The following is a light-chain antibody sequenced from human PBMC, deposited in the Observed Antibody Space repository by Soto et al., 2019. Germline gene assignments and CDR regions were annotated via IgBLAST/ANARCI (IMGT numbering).Light chain of an antibody. CDR3: ISYTVSRSYV. V-gene: IGLV2-14*01. CDR1: SSDVGGYNY. J-gene: IGLJ1*01. Sequence: QSALAQPTSVSGSPGQSIAISCTGTSSDVGGYNYVSWHQQHPGKAPKVLISVVSNRPSGVSNRFSGSKSGNTASLTISGLQADDEADYYCISYTVSRSYVFGTGTKVTVL. CDR2: VVS.